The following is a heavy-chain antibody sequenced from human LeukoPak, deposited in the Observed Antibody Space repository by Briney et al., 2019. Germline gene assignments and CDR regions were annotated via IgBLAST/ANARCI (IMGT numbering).Heavy chain of an antibody. CDR2: ISYSGNT. V-gene: IGHV4-59*08. D-gene: IGHD5-12*01. CDR3: ARHFGSGFDRWFDP. CDR1: GGSISTYY. Sequence: PSETLSLTCTVSGGSISTYYWSWIRQPPGKGLEGMGYISYSGNTNYNPSLKSRVTISIDTSKNQSSLKLTSVTAADTAVYYCARHFGSGFDRWFDPWGQGSLVIVSS. J-gene: IGHJ5*02.